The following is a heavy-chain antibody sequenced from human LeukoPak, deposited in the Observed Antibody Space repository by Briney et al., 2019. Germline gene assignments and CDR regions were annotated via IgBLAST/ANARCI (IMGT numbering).Heavy chain of an antibody. J-gene: IGHJ4*02. Sequence: GGSLRLSCAASGFTVSSKYMSWVRQAPGKGPEWVSVIYSGGSTYYADSVKGRFTISRDNSKNTLYLQMNSLRAEDTAVYYCARGCSSTSCYGFDYWGQGTLVTVSS. CDR3: ARGCSSTSCYGFDY. CDR2: IYSGGST. V-gene: IGHV3-53*01. CDR1: GFTVSSKY. D-gene: IGHD2-2*01.